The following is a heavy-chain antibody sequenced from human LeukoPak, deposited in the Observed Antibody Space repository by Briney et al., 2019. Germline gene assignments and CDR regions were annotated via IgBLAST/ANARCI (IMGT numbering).Heavy chain of an antibody. J-gene: IGHJ5*02. CDR3: ARDSERIAAAGTGFDP. D-gene: IGHD6-13*01. CDR2: IYYSGST. CDR1: GGSISSYY. V-gene: IGHV4-59*01. Sequence: SETLSLTCTVSGGSISSYYWSWIRQPPGKGLEWIGYIYYSGSTNYSPSLKSRVTISVDTSKNQFSLKLSSVTAADTAVYYCARDSERIAAAGTGFDPWGQGTLVTVSS.